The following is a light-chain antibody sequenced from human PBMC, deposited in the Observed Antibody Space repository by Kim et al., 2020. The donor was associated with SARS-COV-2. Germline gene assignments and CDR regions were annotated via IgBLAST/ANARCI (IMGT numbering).Light chain of an antibody. CDR1: QSVSSSY. J-gene: IGKJ4*01. Sequence: EIVLTQSPGTLSLSPGERVTLSCRASQSVSSSYLAWYQQKPGQAPRVLIYGASSRATGIPDRFSGGGSGTDFTLTISRLEPEDFAVYYCQQYDSSPLTFGGGTKVDIK. V-gene: IGKV3-20*01. CDR2: GAS. CDR3: QQYDSSPLT.